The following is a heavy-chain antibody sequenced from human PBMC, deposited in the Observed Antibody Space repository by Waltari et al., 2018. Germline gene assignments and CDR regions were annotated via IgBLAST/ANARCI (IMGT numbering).Heavy chain of an antibody. Sequence: QVQLVQSGSELKKPGASVKFSCKASEYPFTSYAMNWFRQAPGQGLEWMGWINTNTGNPTYAQGFTGRFVFSLDTSVSTAYLQISSLKAEDTAVYYCARDKSRGIAAAPPGYWGQGTLVTASS. CDR1: EYPFTSYA. CDR2: INTNTGNP. V-gene: IGHV7-4-1*02. CDR3: ARDKSRGIAAAPPGY. J-gene: IGHJ4*02. D-gene: IGHD6-13*01.